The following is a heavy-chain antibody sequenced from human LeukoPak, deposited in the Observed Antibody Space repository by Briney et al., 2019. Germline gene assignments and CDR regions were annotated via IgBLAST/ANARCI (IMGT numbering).Heavy chain of an antibody. V-gene: IGHV3-15*01. Sequence: PGGSLRLSCVASGFTFSDAWVHWVRQAPGKGLEWIGRIKTKRDGGTTEYAAPVKGRFTISRDDSKNTLYLQLNSLKTEDTAVYYCAKDRDYRSSWYTADYWGQGTLVTVSS. CDR3: AKDRDYRSSWYTADY. CDR1: GFTFSDAW. CDR2: IKTKRDGGTT. J-gene: IGHJ4*02. D-gene: IGHD6-13*01.